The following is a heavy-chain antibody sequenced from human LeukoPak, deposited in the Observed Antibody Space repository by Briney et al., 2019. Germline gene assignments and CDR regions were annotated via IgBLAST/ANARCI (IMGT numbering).Heavy chain of an antibody. D-gene: IGHD4-17*01. CDR1: GGSISTSSYY. CDR3: ARVKETTRVEFDP. CDR2: IYYSGST. J-gene: IGHJ5*02. Sequence: PSETLSLTCTVSGGSISTSSYYWGWIRQPPGKGLECIGNIYYSGSTYYNPSLKSRVTISVDTSKNQFSLKLSSVTAADTAVYYCARVKETTRVEFDPWGQGTLVTVSS. V-gene: IGHV4-39*07.